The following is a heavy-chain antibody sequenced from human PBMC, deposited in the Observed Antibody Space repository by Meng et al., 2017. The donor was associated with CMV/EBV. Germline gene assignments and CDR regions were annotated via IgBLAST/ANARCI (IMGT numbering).Heavy chain of an antibody. CDR3: ARDCSSTSCYRKWYYGMDV. D-gene: IGHD2-2*02. CDR1: GYTFTSYG. CDR2: ISAYNGNT. J-gene: IGHJ6*02. V-gene: IGHV1-18*01. Sequence: ASLKVSCKASGYTFTSYGISWLRQAPGQGLEWMGWISAYNGNTNYAQKLQGRVTMTTDTSTSTAYMELRSLRSDDTAVYYCARDCSSTSCYRKWYYGMDVWGQGTTVTVSS.